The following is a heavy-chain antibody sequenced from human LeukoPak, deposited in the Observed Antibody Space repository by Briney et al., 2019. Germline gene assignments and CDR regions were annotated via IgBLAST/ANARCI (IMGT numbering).Heavy chain of an antibody. CDR3: ARGIRENYYDSSGYHTSDWFDP. CDR1: GFTFSDYY. Sequence: PGGSLRLSCAASGFTFSDYYMSWIRQAPGKGLEWVSYISSSSSYTDYADSVKGRFTISRDNAKNSLYLQMNSLRAEDTAVYYCARGIRENYYDSSGYHTSDWFDPWGQGTLVTVSS. J-gene: IGHJ5*02. D-gene: IGHD3-22*01. CDR2: ISSSSSYT. V-gene: IGHV3-11*05.